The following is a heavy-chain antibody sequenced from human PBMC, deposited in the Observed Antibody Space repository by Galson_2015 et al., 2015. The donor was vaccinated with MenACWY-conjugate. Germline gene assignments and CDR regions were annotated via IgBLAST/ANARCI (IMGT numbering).Heavy chain of an antibody. CDR3: ARVGDKWELDY. J-gene: IGHJ4*02. Sequence: PALVKPTQTLTLTCTFSGFSLSTTGMRVTWIRQPPGGALEWLSRIDWDDDRFYSSSLKTRLTISKDTSKNQVVLTMIDMDPVDTATYYCARVGDKWELDYWGQGTLVTVSS. D-gene: IGHD3-16*01. V-gene: IGHV2-70*04. CDR1: GFSLSTTGMR. CDR2: IDWDDDR.